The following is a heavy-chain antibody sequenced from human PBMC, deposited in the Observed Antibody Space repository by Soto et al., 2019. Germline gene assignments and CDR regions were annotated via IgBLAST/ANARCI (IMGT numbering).Heavy chain of an antibody. J-gene: IGHJ4*02. CDR3: ATGDYSNIYY. CDR2: IYYSGST. V-gene: IGHV4-59*01. D-gene: IGHD4-4*01. CDR1: GGSISSYY. Sequence: SETLSLTCTVSGGSISSYYWSWIRQPPGKGLEWIGYIYYSGSTNYNPSLKSRVTISVDTSKNQFSLKLSSVTAADTAVYYCATGDYSNIYYWGQGTLVTVSS.